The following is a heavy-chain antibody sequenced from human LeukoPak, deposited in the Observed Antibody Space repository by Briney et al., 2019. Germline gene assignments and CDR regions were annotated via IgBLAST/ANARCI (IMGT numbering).Heavy chain of an antibody. D-gene: IGHD3-10*01. Sequence: GGSLSLSCAVSVFTFSRYVVNWVPRSPGRGGEGVSYISSNGSIIYYAVSVKGRFTISRHNAKKSLYLQMNSQRAEDTAVYYCARVWPAMVRGRAFDIWGQGTMVTVAS. V-gene: IGHV3-48*03. CDR3: ARVWPAMVRGRAFDI. CDR2: ISSNGSII. CDR1: VFTFSRYV. J-gene: IGHJ3*02.